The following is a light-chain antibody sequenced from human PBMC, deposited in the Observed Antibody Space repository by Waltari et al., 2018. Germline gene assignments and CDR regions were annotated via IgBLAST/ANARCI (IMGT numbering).Light chain of an antibody. CDR2: EVS. CDR1: SSVIGGYHS. V-gene: IGLV2-14*03. J-gene: IGLJ3*02. CDR3: GSYTSSSSLDVV. Sequence: QSALTQPASVSGSPGQSLPIPCTATSSVIGGYHSVSWSQQHPGKAPKVIIYEVSKRPSGVSQRFSGSKSGNTASLTISGLQADDEADYYCGSYTSSSSLDVVFGGGTELTVL.